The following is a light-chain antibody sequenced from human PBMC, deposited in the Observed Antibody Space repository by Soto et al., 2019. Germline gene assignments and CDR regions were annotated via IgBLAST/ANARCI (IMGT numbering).Light chain of an antibody. CDR3: QQYNQWPLT. V-gene: IGKV3-15*01. Sequence: DIVMTQSPATLSVSPGEKATLSCRASQTVSNNLAWYQQKPGQAPRLLIYFASTRATGIPARFSGSGSGTEFTLTISSLQSEDFAVYYCQQYNQWPLTFGGGTKAETK. J-gene: IGKJ4*01. CDR1: QTVSNN. CDR2: FAS.